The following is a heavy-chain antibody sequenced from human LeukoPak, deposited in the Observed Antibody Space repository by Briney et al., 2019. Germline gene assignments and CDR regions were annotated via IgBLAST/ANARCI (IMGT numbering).Heavy chain of an antibody. CDR1: GFTFSSYS. V-gene: IGHV3-21*01. CDR2: ISSSSSYI. J-gene: IGHJ4*02. D-gene: IGHD3-10*01. CDR3: ARGGITMVRAPDY. Sequence: PGGSLRLSCAASGFTFSSYSMNWVRQAPGKGLEWVSSISSSSSYIYYADSVKGRFTISRDNAKNSLYLQMNSLRAEDTAVYYCARGGITMVRAPDYWGQGTLVTVSS.